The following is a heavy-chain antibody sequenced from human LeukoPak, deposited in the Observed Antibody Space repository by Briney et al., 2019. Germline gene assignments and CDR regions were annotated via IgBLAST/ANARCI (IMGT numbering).Heavy chain of an antibody. CDR1: GASISSSD. D-gene: IGHD3-22*01. V-gene: IGHV4-59*01. J-gene: IGHJ3*02. CDR3: ARGYYDSPCYSNTFDI. CDR2: INYSGNT. Sequence: SETLSLTCAASGASISSSDRCWIRQPPGKGLEWVGYINYSGNTKYNPSLERRVTISVDASNNQVSLRLSSVTAADTAFYYYARGYYDSPCYSNTFDIWGQGTLVTVSS.